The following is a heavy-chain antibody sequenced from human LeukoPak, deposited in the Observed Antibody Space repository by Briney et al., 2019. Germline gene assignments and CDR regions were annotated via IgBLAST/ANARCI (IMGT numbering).Heavy chain of an antibody. CDR2: INPNSGGT. Sequence: GASVKVSCKASGYTFTGYYIHWVRQAPGQGLEWMGWINPNSGGTNYVQRFQGRVTMTGDTSISTAYMELSRLRSDDTAVYYCARRGSPGGFDIWGQGTRVTVSS. CDR1: GYTFTGYY. D-gene: IGHD1-26*01. V-gene: IGHV1-2*02. J-gene: IGHJ3*02. CDR3: ARRGSPGGFDI.